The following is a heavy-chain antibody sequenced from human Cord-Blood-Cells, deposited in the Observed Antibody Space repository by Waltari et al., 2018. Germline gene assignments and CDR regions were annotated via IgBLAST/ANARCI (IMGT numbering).Heavy chain of an antibody. J-gene: IGHJ4*02. D-gene: IGHD3-22*01. V-gene: IGHV3-30*04. CDR1: GFTFSSYV. Sequence: QVQLVESGGGVVQPGRSLRLSCAASGFTFSSYVTHWLRQAPGKGLEWVAGISYYGSNKYYADSVKGRFTISRDNSKNALYLQMNGLRAEDTAVYYCAREEKRAYDSSGYYYWGQGTLVTVSS. CDR3: AREEKRAYDSSGYYY. CDR2: ISYYGSNK.